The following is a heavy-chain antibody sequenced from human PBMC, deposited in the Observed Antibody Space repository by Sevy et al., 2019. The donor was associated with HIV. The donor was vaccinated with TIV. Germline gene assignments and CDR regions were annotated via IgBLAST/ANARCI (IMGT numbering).Heavy chain of an antibody. D-gene: IGHD2-2*01. Sequence: GGSLRLSCAASRFTFSSYSMNWVRQAPGKGLEWVSYISSSSSTIYYSDSVKGRFTISRDNAKNSLYLQMNSLRAEDTAVYYCASLGYCSSTSCYSDYWGHGTLVTVSS. CDR3: ASLGYCSSTSCYSDY. CDR1: RFTFSSYS. V-gene: IGHV3-48*01. J-gene: IGHJ4*01. CDR2: ISSSSSTI.